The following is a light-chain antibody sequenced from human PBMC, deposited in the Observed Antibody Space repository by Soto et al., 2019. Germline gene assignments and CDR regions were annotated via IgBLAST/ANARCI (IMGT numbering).Light chain of an antibody. Sequence: SYELTQPSSVSVAPGKTARISCGGNNIGSKGVHWYQQKPGQAPVLVIYSDTDLPPVIPERFSGSNSANMATLTISRVEAGDEADYYCQVWDSGSAHVLFGGGTKVTVL. J-gene: IGLJ2*01. CDR3: QVWDSGSAHVL. V-gene: IGLV3-21*04. CDR2: SDT. CDR1: NIGSKG.